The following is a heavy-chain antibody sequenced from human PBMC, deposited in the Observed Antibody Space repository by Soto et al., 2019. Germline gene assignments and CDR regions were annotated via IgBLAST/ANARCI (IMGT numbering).Heavy chain of an antibody. CDR3: AREATYYDFWGGQSTVLDY. CDR2: MSDDGSAI. J-gene: IGHJ4*02. D-gene: IGHD3-3*01. CDR1: GFTFSDFY. Sequence: QVQLVESGGGLVKPGGSLRLSCAVSGFTFSDFYMSWIRQAPGKGPEWVSYMSDDGSAIYYTDSVKSRFTISRDTAKNSLFLQMSSLRAEDTAVYYCAREATYYDFWGGQSTVLDYWGQGTPVTVSS. V-gene: IGHV3-11*01.